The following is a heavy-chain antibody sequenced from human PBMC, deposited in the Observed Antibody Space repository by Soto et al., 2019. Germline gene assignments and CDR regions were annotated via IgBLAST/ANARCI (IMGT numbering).Heavy chain of an antibody. CDR3: AREAEHYYYYGMDV. J-gene: IGHJ6*02. D-gene: IGHD2-15*01. Sequence: ASVKVSCKPSVYTFTSYAMHVVRQAPGQRLEWMGWINAGNGNTKYSQKFQGRVTITRDTSASTAYMELSSLRSEDTAVYYCAREAEHYYYYGMDVWGQGTTVTVSS. V-gene: IGHV1-3*01. CDR1: VYTFTSYA. CDR2: INAGNGNT.